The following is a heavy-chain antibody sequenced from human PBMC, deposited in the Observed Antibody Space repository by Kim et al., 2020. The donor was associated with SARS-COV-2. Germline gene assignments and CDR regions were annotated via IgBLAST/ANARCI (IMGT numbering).Heavy chain of an antibody. J-gene: IGHJ6*03. CDR1: GFTFSSYG. Sequence: GGSLRLSCAASGFTFSSYGMHWVRQAPGKGLEWVSVIAYDGSNKYYADSVKGRFTISRDNSKNTLYLQMNSLRAQDTAVYYCAKEITVWGEDYYCMDVWGKGTTVTVSS. CDR2: IAYDGSNK. CDR3: AKEITVWGEDYYCMDV. V-gene: IGHV3-30*18. D-gene: IGHD3-16*01.